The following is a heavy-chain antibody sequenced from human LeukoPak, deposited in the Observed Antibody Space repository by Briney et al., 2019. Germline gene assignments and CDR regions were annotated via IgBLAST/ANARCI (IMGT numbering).Heavy chain of an antibody. Sequence: GGSLRLSCTAAGFTFDDYGMSWVRQIPGKGLEWVAGITWNGGSTDYAVSVRGRFTISRDNAKKSVYLQLNSLRPEDTAVYYCARVRVILTTMASFSYWGLGTLVTVSS. J-gene: IGHJ4*02. V-gene: IGHV3-20*04. CDR3: ARVRVILTTMASFSY. CDR2: ITWNGGST. D-gene: IGHD3-9*01. CDR1: GFTFDDYG.